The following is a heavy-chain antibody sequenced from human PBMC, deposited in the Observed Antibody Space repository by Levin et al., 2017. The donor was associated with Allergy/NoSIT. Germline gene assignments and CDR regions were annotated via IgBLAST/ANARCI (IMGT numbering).Heavy chain of an antibody. V-gene: IGHV3-23*01. CDR3: AKRVLTTVPPYFFDY. CDR2: ISGSGSGT. D-gene: IGHD4-17*01. J-gene: IGHJ4*02. CDR1: GFTFSNYA. Sequence: GGSLRLSCAASGFTFSNYAMSWVRQVPGKGLEWVSAISGSGSGTYYADSVKGRFAISRDNSKNTLYLQMSSLRAEDTAVYYCAKRVLTTVPPYFFDYWGKGSLVTVAA.